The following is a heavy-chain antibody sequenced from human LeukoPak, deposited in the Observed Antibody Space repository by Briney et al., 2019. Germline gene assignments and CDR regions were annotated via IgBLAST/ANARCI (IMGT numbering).Heavy chain of an antibody. CDR1: GGSISSYY. J-gene: IGHJ3*02. D-gene: IGHD2-21*02. CDR2: IYYSGST. Sequence: SETLSLTCTVSGGSISSYYWSWIRQPPGKGLEWIGYIYYSGSTNYNPSLKSRVTISVDTSKNQFSLKLSSVTAADTAVYYFARDRCGGDCYERGDAFDIWGQGTMVTVSS. CDR3: ARDRCGGDCYERGDAFDI. V-gene: IGHV4-59*12.